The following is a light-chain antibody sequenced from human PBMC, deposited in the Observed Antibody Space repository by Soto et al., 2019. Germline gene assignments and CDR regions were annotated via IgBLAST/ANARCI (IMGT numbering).Light chain of an antibody. CDR1: SSNIGRNY. J-gene: IGLJ2*01. CDR2: DNN. Sequence: QSVLTQPPSVSAAPGQTVTISCSGSSSNIGRNYVSWYQQLPGTAPKLLIYDNNKRPSGIPDRFSGSKSGKTASLSISGLQADDEADYYCSSYTSSRTLVFGGGTKVTVL. V-gene: IGLV1-51*01. CDR3: SSYTSSRTLV.